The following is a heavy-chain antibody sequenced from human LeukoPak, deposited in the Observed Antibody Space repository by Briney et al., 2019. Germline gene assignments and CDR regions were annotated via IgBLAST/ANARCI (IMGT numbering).Heavy chain of an antibody. CDR2: IKQEGSEK. V-gene: IGHV3-7*03. Sequence: QSGGSLRLSCAASGFTFSSYWTSWVRQAPGKGLEWVANIKQEGSEKYYVDSVKGRFTISRDNAKNSLYLQMNSLRAEDTVVYYCARARCWGCCSSSSSPRAFDIWGQGTLVTVSS. CDR3: ARARCWGCCSSSSSPRAFDI. J-gene: IGHJ3*02. D-gene: IGHD2-2*01. CDR1: GFTFSSYW.